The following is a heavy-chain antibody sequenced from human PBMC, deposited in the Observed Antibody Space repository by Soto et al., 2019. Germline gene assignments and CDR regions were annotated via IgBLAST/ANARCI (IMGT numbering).Heavy chain of an antibody. Sequence: LSLTCAVFGASITSGGYSWSWIRQPPGQGLDWIGYIYHSGDTFYSPSLRGRVTISVDRSKNQFSLNLASVTAADTAVYYCARYLLRGVIDYWGQGSLVTVYS. CDR2: IYHSGDT. D-gene: IGHD3-10*01. V-gene: IGHV4-30-2*01. CDR3: ARYLLRGVIDY. CDR1: GASITSGGYS. J-gene: IGHJ4*02.